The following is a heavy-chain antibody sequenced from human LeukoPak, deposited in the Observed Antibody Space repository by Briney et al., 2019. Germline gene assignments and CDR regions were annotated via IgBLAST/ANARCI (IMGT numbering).Heavy chain of an antibody. CDR3: ARDKEWLAPFDY. V-gene: IGHV4-34*12. Sequence: SETLSLTCAVYGGSFSGYYWGWIRQPPGKGLEWIGSIFYSGSTYYNPSLKSRITISLDTSKNQFSLKLRSVTAADTAVYYCARDKEWLAPFDYWGQGTLVTVSS. CDR2: IFYSGST. D-gene: IGHD6-19*01. CDR1: GGSFSGYY. J-gene: IGHJ4*02.